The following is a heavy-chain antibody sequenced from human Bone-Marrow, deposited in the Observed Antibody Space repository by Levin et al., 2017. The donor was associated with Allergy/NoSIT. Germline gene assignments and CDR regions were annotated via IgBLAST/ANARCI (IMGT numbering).Heavy chain of an antibody. CDR2: IYYSGST. Sequence: GSLRLSCTVSGGSISSYYWSWIRQPPGKGLEWIGYIYYSGSTNYNPSLKSRVTISVDTSKNQFSLKLSSVTAADTAVYYCARAKSIAARPRWYFDLWGRGTLVTVSS. J-gene: IGHJ2*01. CDR1: GGSISSYY. V-gene: IGHV4-59*01. D-gene: IGHD6-6*01. CDR3: ARAKSIAARPRWYFDL.